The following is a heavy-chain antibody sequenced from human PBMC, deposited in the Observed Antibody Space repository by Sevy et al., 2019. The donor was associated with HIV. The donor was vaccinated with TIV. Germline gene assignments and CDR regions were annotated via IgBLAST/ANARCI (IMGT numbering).Heavy chain of an antibody. V-gene: IGHV4-31*03. D-gene: IGHD3-10*01. CDR1: GGSISSGGYY. Sequence: TLSLTCTVSGGSISSGGYYWSWIRQHPGKGLEWIGYIYYSGSTYYNPSLKSRVTISVDTSKNQFSLKLSSVTAADTAVYYCAVEVRGVIANDYWGQGTLVTVSS. J-gene: IGHJ4*02. CDR2: IYYSGST. CDR3: AVEVRGVIANDY.